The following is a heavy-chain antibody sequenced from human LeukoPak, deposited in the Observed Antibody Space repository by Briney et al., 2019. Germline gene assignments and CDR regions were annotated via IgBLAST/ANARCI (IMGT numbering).Heavy chain of an antibody. V-gene: IGHV1-69*05. CDR3: ARAGIEVVPAANIYYYYYMDV. Sequence: SVKVSCKASGGTFSSYAISWVRQAPGQGLEWMGGIIPIFGTANYAQKFQGRVTITTDESTSTAYMELSRLRSDDTAVYYCARAGIEVVPAANIYYYYYMDVWGKGTTVTVSS. J-gene: IGHJ6*03. CDR1: GGTFSSYA. D-gene: IGHD2-2*01. CDR2: IIPIFGTA.